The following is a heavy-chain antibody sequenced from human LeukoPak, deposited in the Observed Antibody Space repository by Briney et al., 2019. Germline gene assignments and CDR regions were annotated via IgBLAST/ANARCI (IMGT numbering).Heavy chain of an antibody. CDR2: INPYSGDT. Sequence: ASVKVSCKASGYTFTGYHIHWVRQAPGQGLEWMGRINPYSGDTNYAQMLQGRVTMTTDTSTSTAYMELRSLRSDDTAVYYCARDYYDTSGFYLIDYWGQGTLVTVSS. CDR3: ARDYYDTSGFYLIDY. V-gene: IGHV1-18*04. D-gene: IGHD3-22*01. J-gene: IGHJ4*02. CDR1: GYTFTGYH.